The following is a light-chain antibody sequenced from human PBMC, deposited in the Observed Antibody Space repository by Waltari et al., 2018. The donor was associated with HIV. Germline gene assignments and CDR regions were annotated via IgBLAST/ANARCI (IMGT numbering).Light chain of an antibody. CDR1: TSNIGRST. CDR2: SHQ. J-gene: IGLJ1*01. CDR3: AAWDVSLQGYV. Sequence: QSVLTQPPSVSGSPGQRVTISCSGGTSNIGRSTVHWYQQVPGTAPKLPIYSHQPRPPGVPARFSGSKSGTSASLAISGLQSEDEAEYYCAAWDVSLQGYVFGTGSKVTVL. V-gene: IGLV1-44*01.